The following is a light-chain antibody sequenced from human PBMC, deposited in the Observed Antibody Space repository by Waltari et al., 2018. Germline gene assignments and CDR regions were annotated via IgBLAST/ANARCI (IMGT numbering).Light chain of an antibody. Sequence: QSALTQPASVSGSPGQSLTTPCPGHSSTVGSYNLVSWYQQHPDKAPKLMVDAGNKRPSGVSNRFSGSKSGNTASLTISGLQVADEAFYYCCSYAGSSTWVFGGGTKLTVL. J-gene: IGLJ3*02. CDR1: SSTVGSYNL. CDR3: CSYAGSSTWV. CDR2: AGN. V-gene: IGLV2-23*01.